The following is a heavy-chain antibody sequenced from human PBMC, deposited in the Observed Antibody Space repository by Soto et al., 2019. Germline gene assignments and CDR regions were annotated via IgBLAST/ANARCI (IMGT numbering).Heavy chain of an antibody. D-gene: IGHD3-22*01. J-gene: IGHJ4*02. CDR3: ARDGDSSGYLDY. CDR2: ISYDGSNK. Sequence: QVQLVESGGGVVQPGRSLRLSCADSGFTFSSYAMHWVRQAPGKGLEWVAVISYDGSNKYYADSVKGRFTISRDNSKNTLYLQMNSLRAEDTAVYYCARDGDSSGYLDYWGQGTLVTVSS. V-gene: IGHV3-30-3*01. CDR1: GFTFSSYA.